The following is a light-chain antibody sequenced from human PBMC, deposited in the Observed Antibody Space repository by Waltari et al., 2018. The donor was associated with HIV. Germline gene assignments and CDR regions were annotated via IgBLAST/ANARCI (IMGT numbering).Light chain of an antibody. CDR2: GAL. Sequence: ERLLAQSPANLSVSLGEGVTPSCSADQGVNNNVAWYQYKAGQAPRLLIYGALTRAAGTPARFSGSGSGTHFTLTIASLQPEDLATYFCQQYNNWPATFGQGTKVEF. V-gene: IGKV3D-15*01. J-gene: IGKJ1*01. CDR1: QGVNNN. CDR3: QQYNNWPAT.